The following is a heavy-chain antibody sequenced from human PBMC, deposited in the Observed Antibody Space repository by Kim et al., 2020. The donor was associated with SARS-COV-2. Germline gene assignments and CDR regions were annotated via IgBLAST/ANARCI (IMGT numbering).Heavy chain of an antibody. V-gene: IGHV4-34*01. CDR2: INHSGST. J-gene: IGHJ4*02. CDR3: ARLEQLVYYNFDY. CDR1: GGSFSGYY. Sequence: SETLSLTCAVYGGSFSGYYWSWIRQPPGKGLEWIGEINHSGSTNYNPSLKSRVTISVDTSKNQFSLKLSSVTAADTAVYYCARLEQLVYYNFDYWGQGTLVTVSS. D-gene: IGHD6-13*01.